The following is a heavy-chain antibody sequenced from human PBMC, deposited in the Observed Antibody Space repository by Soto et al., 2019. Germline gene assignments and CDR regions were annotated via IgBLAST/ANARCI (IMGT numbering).Heavy chain of an antibody. Sequence: QVQLVQSGAEVKKPGASVKVSCKASGYTFTSYDINWVRQATGQGLEWMGWMNPNSGNTGYAQKFQGRGTMTRNTSISTAYMGLSRLRSEDTAVYYCAITHLRFGEHHYWGQGTLVTVSS. CDR2: MNPNSGNT. D-gene: IGHD3-10*01. J-gene: IGHJ4*02. V-gene: IGHV1-8*01. CDR3: AITHLRFGEHHY. CDR1: GYTFTSYD.